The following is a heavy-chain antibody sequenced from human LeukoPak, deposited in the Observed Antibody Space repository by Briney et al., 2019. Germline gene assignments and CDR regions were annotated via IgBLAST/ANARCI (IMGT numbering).Heavy chain of an antibody. J-gene: IGHJ4*02. V-gene: IGHV4-59*12. CDR2: IYYRGST. CDR3: ATWGIAVAGTFDY. Sequence: PETLSLTCPVSGRSMSSSYWSWLRQRPGEGLEWMGYIYYRGSTNYNPSFKRRVAISVNTSKNQFSLELSAVTAVDTAVNYCATWGIAVAGTFDYWGQGTLVTVST. D-gene: IGHD6-19*01. CDR1: GRSMSSSY.